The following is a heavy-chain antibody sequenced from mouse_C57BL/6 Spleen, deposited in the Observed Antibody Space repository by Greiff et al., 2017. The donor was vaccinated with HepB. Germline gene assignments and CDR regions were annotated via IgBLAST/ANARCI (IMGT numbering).Heavy chain of an antibody. CDR1: GYTFTSYW. J-gene: IGHJ3*01. V-gene: IGHV1-52*01. D-gene: IGHD1-1*01. CDR3: ARTDYYGSSFAY. CDR2: IDPSDSET. Sequence: VQLQQSGAELVRPGSSVKLSCKASGYTFTSYWMHWVKQRPIQGLEWIGNIDPSDSETHYNQKFKDKATLTVDKSSSTAYMQLSSLTSEASAVYYCARTDYYGSSFAYWGQGTLVTVSA.